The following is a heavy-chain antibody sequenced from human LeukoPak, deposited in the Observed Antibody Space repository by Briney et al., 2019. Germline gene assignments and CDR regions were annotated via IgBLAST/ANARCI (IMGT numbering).Heavy chain of an antibody. D-gene: IGHD4-17*01. J-gene: IGHJ4*02. CDR2: INPNSGGT. CDR1: GYTFTGYY. V-gene: IGHV1-2*02. CDR3: AREESDYVRYFAY. Sequence: ASLKVSCKASGYTFTGYYMHWVRQAPGQGLEWMGWINPNSGGTNYAQKFQGRVTMTRDTSTSTVYMELSSLRSEDTAVYYCAREESDYVRYFAYWGQGTLVTVSS.